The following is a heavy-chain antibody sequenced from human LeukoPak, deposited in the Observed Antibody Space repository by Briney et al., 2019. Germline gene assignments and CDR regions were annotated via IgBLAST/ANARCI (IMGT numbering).Heavy chain of an antibody. D-gene: IGHD4-11*01. Sequence: GGSLRLSCAASGFTFSNAWMSWVRQASGKGLEWVGRIKSKTDGGTTDYAAPVKGRFTISRDDSKNTLYLQMNSLRAEDTAVYYCARGLTTADYWGQGTLVTVSS. V-gene: IGHV3-15*01. J-gene: IGHJ4*02. CDR1: GFTFSNAW. CDR3: ARGLTTADY. CDR2: IKSKTDGGTT.